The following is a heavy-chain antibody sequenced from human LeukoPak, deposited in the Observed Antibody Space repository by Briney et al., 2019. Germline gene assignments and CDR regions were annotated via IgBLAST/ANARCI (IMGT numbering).Heavy chain of an antibody. CDR1: GFTLSNHW. CDR2: ISRSGGTI. CDR3: ARAPGSPSWFDP. J-gene: IGHJ5*02. Sequence: GGSLRLSCAASGFTLSNHWMTWVRQAPGKGLEWVSYISRSGGTIYYADSVKGRFTISRDNAKDSLYLQMNSLRVEDTAVYYCARAPGSPSWFDPWGQGTLVTVSS. V-gene: IGHV3-11*01. D-gene: IGHD3-10*01.